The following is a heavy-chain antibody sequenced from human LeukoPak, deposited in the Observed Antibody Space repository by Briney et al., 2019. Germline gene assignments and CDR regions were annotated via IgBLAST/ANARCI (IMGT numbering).Heavy chain of an antibody. D-gene: IGHD3-10*01. CDR1: GFTFSSYG. J-gene: IGHJ4*02. CDR2: ISYDGYNK. CDR3: AKDFLERAYGSVSHPTS. V-gene: IGHV3-30*18. Sequence: GRSLRLSCAASGFTFSSYGMHWVRQAPGKGLEWVAVISYDGYNKYYADSVKGRFTISRDNSKNTLYLQMNSLRAEDTALYYCAKDFLERAYGSVSHPTSWGQGTLVTVSS.